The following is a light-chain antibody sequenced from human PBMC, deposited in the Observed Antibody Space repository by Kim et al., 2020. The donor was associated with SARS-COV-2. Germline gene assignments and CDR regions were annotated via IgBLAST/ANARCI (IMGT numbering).Light chain of an antibody. V-gene: IGKV1-5*03. Sequence: DIQMTQSPSTLSASVGDRVTITFRASQSISICLAWYHQKPGKAPKLLIYKSSSLERGVTSRFSFSGSGTEFTLTISSLQPDDFATHYCQQYNSYPYTCGQGTKRE. CDR2: KSS. CDR3: QQYNSYPYT. CDR1: QSISIC. J-gene: IGKJ2*01.